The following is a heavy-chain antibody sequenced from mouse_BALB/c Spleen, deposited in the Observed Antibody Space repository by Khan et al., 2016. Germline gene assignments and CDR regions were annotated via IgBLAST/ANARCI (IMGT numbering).Heavy chain of an antibody. J-gene: IGHJ3*01. Sequence: EVQLQESGPGLVKPSQSLSLTCSVTGYSITSGYYWNWIRQFPGNKLEWMGYISYAGINNYNPSLKNRISITRDTSKNQFFLKLNSVTTEDTATYYCTISIYYNYAWLAYWGQGTLVTVSA. CDR2: ISYAGIN. CDR1: GYSITSGYY. CDR3: TISIYYNYAWLAY. V-gene: IGHV3-6*02. D-gene: IGHD2-4*01.